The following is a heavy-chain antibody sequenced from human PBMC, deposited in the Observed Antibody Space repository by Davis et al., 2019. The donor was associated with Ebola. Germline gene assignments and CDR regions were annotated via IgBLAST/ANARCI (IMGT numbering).Heavy chain of an antibody. D-gene: IGHD3-22*01. CDR2: IYHSGST. CDR3: ARDFSDYYDSSGYFDY. Sequence: MPSETLSLTCAVYGGSFSGYYWSWIRQPPGKGLEWIGEIYHSGSTNYNPSLKSRVTISVDKSKNQFSLKLSSVTAADTAVYYCARDFSDYYDSSGYFDYWGQGTLVTVSS. V-gene: IGHV4-34*01. J-gene: IGHJ4*02. CDR1: GGSFSGYY.